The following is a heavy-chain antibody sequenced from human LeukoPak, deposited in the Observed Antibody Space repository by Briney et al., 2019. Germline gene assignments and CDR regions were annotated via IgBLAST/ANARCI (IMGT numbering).Heavy chain of an antibody. J-gene: IGHJ5*02. Sequence: SETLSLTCTVSGGSISSSSYYWGWIRQPPGKGLEWIGSTYYSGSTYYNPSLESRVTISVDTSKNQFSLKLSSVTAADTAVYYCARHCRLWRYCSGGSCYSGSSWFDPWGQGTLVTVSS. CDR2: TYYSGST. CDR3: ARHCRLWRYCSGGSCYSGSSWFDP. V-gene: IGHV4-39*01. D-gene: IGHD2-15*01. CDR1: GGSISSSSYY.